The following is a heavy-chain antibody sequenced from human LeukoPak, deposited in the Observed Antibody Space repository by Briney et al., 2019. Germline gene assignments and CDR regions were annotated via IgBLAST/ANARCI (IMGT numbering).Heavy chain of an antibody. Sequence: GGSLRLSCAASGLTVNNNYMNWVRQAPGKGLEWVSALYIGGNTYYADSVRGRFTFSRDNSKNTLYLQMNSLRAEDTAIYYCMTAAGYNFGQYWGQGTLVTVSS. V-gene: IGHV3-53*01. D-gene: IGHD5-18*01. CDR3: MTAAGYNFGQY. J-gene: IGHJ4*02. CDR1: GLTVNNNY. CDR2: LYIGGNT.